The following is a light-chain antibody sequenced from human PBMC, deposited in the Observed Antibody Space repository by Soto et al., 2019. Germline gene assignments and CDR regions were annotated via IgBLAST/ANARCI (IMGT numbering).Light chain of an antibody. Sequence: EIVLTQSPGTLSLSPGERATLSCRASQSVSSNYLAWYQQKPGQAPRLLIYGASSRATGIPDRFSGSGSGTDFTRTIRRLEPEDFAVYYCQQYGSSYPWTFGQGTKVDIK. CDR1: QSVSSNY. CDR3: QQYGSSYPWT. CDR2: GAS. V-gene: IGKV3-20*01. J-gene: IGKJ1*01.